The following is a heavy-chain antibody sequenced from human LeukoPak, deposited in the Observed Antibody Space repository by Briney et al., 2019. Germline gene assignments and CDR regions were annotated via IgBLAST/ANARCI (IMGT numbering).Heavy chain of an antibody. CDR2: IYYSGTT. Sequence: SETLSLTCTVSGGSLSSYYWTWIRQPPGKGLEWIGYIYYSGTTNYNPSLKSRVTMSVDTSKNQFSLELNSVTAADTAVYYCARSGTLTGYLYWGQGALVTVSS. CDR1: GGSLSSYY. CDR3: ARSGTLTGYLY. J-gene: IGHJ4*02. V-gene: IGHV4-59*01. D-gene: IGHD3-9*01.